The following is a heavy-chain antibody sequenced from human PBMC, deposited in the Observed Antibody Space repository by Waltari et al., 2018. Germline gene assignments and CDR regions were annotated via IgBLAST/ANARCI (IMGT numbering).Heavy chain of an antibody. CDR3: TKEQYQPGGMDV. J-gene: IGHJ6*02. D-gene: IGHD1-26*01. V-gene: IGHV3-23*01. Sequence: EVQLLESGGGWVQPGGSLRLSCAASGFTFSRSAMSWVRQAPGKGLGWVSHIISSGGTTSYADSVKGRFTIARDMSKNTLYLQMNSLRAGDTAVYFCTKEQYQPGGMDVWGQGTTVTVSS. CDR1: GFTFSRSA. CDR2: IISSGGTT.